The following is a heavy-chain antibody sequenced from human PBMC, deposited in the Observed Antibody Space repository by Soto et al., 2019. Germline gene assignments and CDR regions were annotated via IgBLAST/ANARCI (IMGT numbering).Heavy chain of an antibody. D-gene: IGHD6-19*01. J-gene: IGHJ5*02. CDR2: MNPNSGNT. Sequence: QVQLVQSGAEVKKPGASVKVSCKASGYTFTSYDINWVRQATGQGLEWMGWMNPNSGNTGYAQKVQGRVTMTRNTSISTAYRELSSLRSEDTAVYYCARGYSSGWLNWFDPWGKGTLVTVSS. CDR3: ARGYSSGWLNWFDP. V-gene: IGHV1-8*01. CDR1: GYTFTSYD.